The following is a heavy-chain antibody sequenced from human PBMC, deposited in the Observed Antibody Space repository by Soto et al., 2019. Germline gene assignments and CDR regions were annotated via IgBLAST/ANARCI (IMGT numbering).Heavy chain of an antibody. V-gene: IGHV1-3*01. D-gene: IGHD2-2*01. CDR1: GYTFTSYA. Sequence: QVQLVQSGAEVKKPGASVKVSCKASGYTFTSYAMHWVRQAPGQRLEWMGWINAGNGNTKYSQKFQGRVTITRDTSASTAYMELSSLRSDDTAVYYCASSTSCCDAFDIWGQGTMVTVSS. CDR3: ASSTSCCDAFDI. J-gene: IGHJ3*02. CDR2: INAGNGNT.